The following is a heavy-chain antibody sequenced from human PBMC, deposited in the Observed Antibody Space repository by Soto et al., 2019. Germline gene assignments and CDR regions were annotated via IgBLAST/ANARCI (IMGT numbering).Heavy chain of an antibody. D-gene: IGHD3-3*01. CDR3: ARGMLRFLEWFDYYMDV. J-gene: IGHJ6*03. CDR2: ISAYNGNT. V-gene: IGHV1-18*01. Sequence: TSVKVSCEASGYSFTSYGISWVRQAPGQGLEWMGWISAYNGNTNYAQKLQGRVTMTTDTSTSTAYMELRSLRSDDPAVYYCARGMLRFLEWFDYYMDVWGKGTTVTVSS. CDR1: GYSFTSYG.